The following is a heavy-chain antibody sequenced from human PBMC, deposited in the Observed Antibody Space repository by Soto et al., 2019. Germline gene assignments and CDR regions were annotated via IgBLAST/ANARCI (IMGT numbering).Heavy chain of an antibody. CDR1: GGSFSCYY. CDR2: INHSGST. Sequence: SETLSLTCAVYGGSFSCYYWSWIRQPPGKGLEWIGEINHSGSTNYNPSLKSRVTISVDTSKNQFSLKLSSVTAADTAVYYCARVTPSVYYDSSGPRDYWGQGTLVTVSS. D-gene: IGHD3-22*01. V-gene: IGHV4-34*01. J-gene: IGHJ4*02. CDR3: ARVTPSVYYDSSGPRDY.